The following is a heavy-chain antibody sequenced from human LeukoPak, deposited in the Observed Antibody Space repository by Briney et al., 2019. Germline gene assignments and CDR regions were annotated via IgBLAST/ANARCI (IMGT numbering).Heavy chain of an antibody. Sequence: GASVKVSCKASGGTFSSYAISWVRQAPGQGLEWMGGIIPIFGTANYAQKFQGRVTITADESTSTAYMELSSLRSEDTAVYYCARERAMVRGVSIDYWGQGTLVTVSS. CDR2: IIPIFGTA. CDR3: ARERAMVRGVSIDY. J-gene: IGHJ4*02. D-gene: IGHD3-10*01. V-gene: IGHV1-69*13. CDR1: GGTFSSYA.